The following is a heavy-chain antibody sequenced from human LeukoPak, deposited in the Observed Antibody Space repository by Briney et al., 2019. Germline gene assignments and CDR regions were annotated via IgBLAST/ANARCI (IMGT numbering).Heavy chain of an antibody. J-gene: IGHJ3*02. CDR3: ARDHPVADWAPDI. D-gene: IGHD3-9*01. V-gene: IGHV4-59*13. CDR2: IDYSGSS. Sequence: SETLSLTCTVSGGSISSYYWTWIRQPPGKGLEWIGFIDYSGSSNYNPSLKSRVTISADPSTNHFSLNLTSVTAADTAVYFCARDHPVADWAPDIWGRGTMVTVSS. CDR1: GGSISSYY.